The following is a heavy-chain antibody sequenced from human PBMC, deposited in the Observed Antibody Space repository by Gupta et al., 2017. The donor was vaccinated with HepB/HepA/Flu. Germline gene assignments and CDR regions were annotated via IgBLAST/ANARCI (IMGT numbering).Heavy chain of an antibody. D-gene: IGHD2-15*01. J-gene: IGHJ3*01. V-gene: IGHV3-74*01. CDR1: GFTFGPFW. Sequence: GGGLVQPGGSLRLSCAASGFTFGPFWMHWVRRAPGKGLVWVSHMNGDGSTTLYADSVKGRFTISRDNAKNTLYLQMKSLRAEDTAMYYCVRECGNPASFDVWGQGTMVTVSS. CDR2: MNGDGSTT. CDR3: VRECGNPASFDV.